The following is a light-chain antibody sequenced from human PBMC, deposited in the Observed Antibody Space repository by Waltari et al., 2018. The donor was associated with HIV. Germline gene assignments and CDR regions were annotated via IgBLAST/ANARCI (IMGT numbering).Light chain of an antibody. CDR1: QNILDISNNKNY. Sequence: GERATINCKSSQNILDISNNKNYLTWYQQKPGQSPKLLIYWASTRESGVPDRFRGSGSGTDFTLTISSLQAEDVAVYYCQQHFSTPWTFGQGTKVGIK. J-gene: IGKJ1*01. CDR2: WAS. CDR3: QQHFSTPWT. V-gene: IGKV4-1*01.